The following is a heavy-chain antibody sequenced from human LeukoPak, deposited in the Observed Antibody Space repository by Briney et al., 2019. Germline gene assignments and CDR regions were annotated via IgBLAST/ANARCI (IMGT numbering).Heavy chain of an antibody. CDR3: ARVPSGGPFDY. CDR2: ISAYNGNT. J-gene: IGHJ4*02. D-gene: IGHD2-15*01. Sequence: ASVKVSCKASGYSFTSYGISWVRQAPGQGLERMGWISAYNGNTNYAQRLQGRVTMTTDTSTSTAYMELRSLTSDDTAVYYCARVPSGGPFDYWGQGTLVTVSS. CDR1: GYSFTSYG. V-gene: IGHV1-18*01.